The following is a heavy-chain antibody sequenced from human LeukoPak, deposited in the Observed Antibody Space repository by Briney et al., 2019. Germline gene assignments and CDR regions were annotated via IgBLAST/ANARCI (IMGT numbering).Heavy chain of an antibody. J-gene: IGHJ1*01. CDR1: GFTFSSYG. CDR3: VKGRSLDL. CDR2: ISGSGGST. D-gene: IGHD3-9*01. Sequence: GGSLRLSCAASGFTFSSYGMSWVRQAPGKGLEWVSAISGSGGSTYYADSVKGRFIVSRDKSKNTLYLEMNSLRVEDTGVYYCVKGRSLDLWSQGTLVTVSS. V-gene: IGHV3-23*01.